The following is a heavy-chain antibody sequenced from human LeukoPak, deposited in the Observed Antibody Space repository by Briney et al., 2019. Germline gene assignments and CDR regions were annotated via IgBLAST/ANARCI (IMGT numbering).Heavy chain of an antibody. D-gene: IGHD2-21*02. CDR2: IKQDGSEK. V-gene: IGHV3-7*03. CDR1: GFTFSSYW. Sequence: PGGSLRLSRAASGFTFSSYWMSWVRQAPGKGLEWVANIKQDGSEKYYVDSVKGRFTISRDNAKNSLYLQMNSLRAEDTAVYYCAKLTSTVDAYCGGDCYLFDYWGQGTLVTVSS. CDR3: AKLTSTVDAYCGGDCYLFDY. J-gene: IGHJ4*02.